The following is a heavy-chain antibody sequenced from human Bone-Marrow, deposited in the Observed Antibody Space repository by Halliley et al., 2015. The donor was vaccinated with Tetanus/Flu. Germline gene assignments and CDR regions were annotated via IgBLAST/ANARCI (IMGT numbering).Heavy chain of an antibody. CDR2: MSYDGTNK. D-gene: IGHD1-26*01. J-gene: IGHJ3*01. CDR3: ASGETGYYEAFDL. V-gene: IGHV3-33*08. Sequence: SLRLSCAASGFTFSSYSMNWVRQAPGKGLEWVAVMSYDGTNKYYGDSVKGRFIISRDNSKNTMFLEMNSLRGEDTAVYYCASGETGYYEAFDLWGQGTLVTVSS. CDR1: GFTFSSYS.